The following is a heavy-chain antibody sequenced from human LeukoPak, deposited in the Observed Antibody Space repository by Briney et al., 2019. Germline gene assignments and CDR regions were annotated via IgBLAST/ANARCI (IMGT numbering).Heavy chain of an antibody. CDR3: AKAAGYSSGWYVGDYFDY. J-gene: IGHJ4*02. D-gene: IGHD6-19*01. Sequence: PGGSLRLSCAASGFTFSSYAMSWVRQAPGKGLEWVSAISGSGGSTYYADSVKGRVTISRDNSKNTLYLQMNSLRAEDTAVYYCAKAAGYSSGWYVGDYFDYWGQGTLVTVSS. V-gene: IGHV3-23*01. CDR2: ISGSGGST. CDR1: GFTFSSYA.